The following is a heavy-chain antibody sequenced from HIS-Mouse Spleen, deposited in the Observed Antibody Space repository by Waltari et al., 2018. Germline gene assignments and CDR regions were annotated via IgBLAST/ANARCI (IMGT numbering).Heavy chain of an antibody. V-gene: IGHV4-39*07. D-gene: IGHD6-13*01. CDR2: IYYSGST. CDR1: GGPISSRSYY. J-gene: IGHJ2*01. CDR3: AREIPYSSSWYDWYFDL. Sequence: QLQLQESGPGLVKPSETLSLTCTVSGGPISSRSYYWGRIRQPPGKGLEWIGRIYYSGSTYYNPSLKSRVTISVDTSKNQFSLKLSSVTAADTAVYYCAREIPYSSSWYDWYFDLWGRGTLVTVSS.